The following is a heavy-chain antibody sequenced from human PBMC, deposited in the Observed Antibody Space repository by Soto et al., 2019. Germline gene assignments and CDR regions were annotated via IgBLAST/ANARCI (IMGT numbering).Heavy chain of an antibody. Sequence: TSETLSLTCTVSGGSISSYYWSWIRQPPGKVLEWIGYIYYSGSTNYNPSLKSRVTISVDTSKNQFSLKLSSVTAADTAVYYCARTIAGRVGAFDIWGQGTMVTVSS. V-gene: IGHV4-59*01. CDR2: IYYSGST. D-gene: IGHD3-10*01. J-gene: IGHJ3*02. CDR1: GGSISSYY. CDR3: ARTIAGRVGAFDI.